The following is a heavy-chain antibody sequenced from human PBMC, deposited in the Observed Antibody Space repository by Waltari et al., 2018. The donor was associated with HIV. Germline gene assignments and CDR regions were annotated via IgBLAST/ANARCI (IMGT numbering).Heavy chain of an antibody. D-gene: IGHD6-13*01. V-gene: IGHV4-61*02. CDR1: GGSISSGSYY. J-gene: IGHJ6*02. CDR3: ARQTQQLVRWYYGMDV. Sequence: QVQLQESGPGLVKPSQTLSLTCTVSGGSISSGSYYWSWIRQPAGKGLEWIGRIYTSGSTNYNPSLKSRVTISVDTSKNQFSLKLSSVTAADTAVYYCARQTQQLVRWYYGMDVWGQGTTVTVSS. CDR2: IYTSGST.